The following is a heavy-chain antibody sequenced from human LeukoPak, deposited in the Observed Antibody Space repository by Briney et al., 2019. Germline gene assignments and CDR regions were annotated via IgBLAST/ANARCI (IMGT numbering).Heavy chain of an antibody. CDR1: GFTFDDYA. Sequence: PGGSLRLSCAASGFTFDDYAMHWVRQAPGKGLEWVSTITWNSAGIVYADSEKGRFTISRDNAKNSLYLQMNSLRAEDTALYYCAKGGDGYPYYFDYWGQGTLVTVSS. D-gene: IGHD5-24*01. CDR2: ITWNSAGI. J-gene: IGHJ4*02. CDR3: AKGGDGYPYYFDY. V-gene: IGHV3-9*01.